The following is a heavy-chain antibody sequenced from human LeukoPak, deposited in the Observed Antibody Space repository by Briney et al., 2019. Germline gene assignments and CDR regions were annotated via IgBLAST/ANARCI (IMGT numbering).Heavy chain of an antibody. CDR3: ARDYGGNSESYFDY. CDR1: GYTFTGYY. CDR2: IKPNSGGT. D-gene: IGHD4-23*01. J-gene: IGHJ4*02. V-gene: IGHV1-2*02. Sequence: GASVKVSCKASGYTFTGYYMHWVRQAPGQGLEWMGWIKPNSGGTNYAQKFQGRVTMTRDTSISTAYMELSRLRSDDTAVYYCARDYGGNSESYFDYWGQGTLVTVSS.